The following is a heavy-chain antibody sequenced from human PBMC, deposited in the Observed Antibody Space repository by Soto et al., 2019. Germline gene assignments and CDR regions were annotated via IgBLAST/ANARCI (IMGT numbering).Heavy chain of an antibody. D-gene: IGHD6-13*01. V-gene: IGHV4-59*01. CDR3: ARGRQQLAYYGMDV. J-gene: IGHJ6*02. CDR2: IYYSGST. CDR1: AGSISSYY. Sequence: PSETLSLTCTVSAGSISSYYCSWIRQPPGKGLEWIGYIYYSGSTNYNPSLKSRVTISVDTSKNQFSLKLSSVTAADTAVYYCARGRQQLAYYGMDVWGQGTTVTVSS.